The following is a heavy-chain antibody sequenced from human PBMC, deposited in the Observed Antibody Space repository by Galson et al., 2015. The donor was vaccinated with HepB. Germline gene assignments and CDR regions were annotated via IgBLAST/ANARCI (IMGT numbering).Heavy chain of an antibody. Sequence: SLRLSCAASGFTFADYAMHWVRQAPGKGLEWVSGISWNSDITDYADSVKGRFTISRDNVKNSLYLQMNSLRAEDTALYYCAKDITDYYYSMDVWGKGTTVTVSS. CDR3: AKDITDYYYSMDV. J-gene: IGHJ6*03. CDR1: GFTFADYA. V-gene: IGHV3-9*01. CDR2: ISWNSDIT.